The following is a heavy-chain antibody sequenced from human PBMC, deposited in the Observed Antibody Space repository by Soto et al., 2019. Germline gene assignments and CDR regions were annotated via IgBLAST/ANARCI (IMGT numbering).Heavy chain of an antibody. V-gene: IGHV3-21*06. D-gene: IGHD3-22*01. CDR1: GFTFSTNR. Sequence: GGSLRLSCAASGFTFSTNRLSWVRQAPGKGLEWVSSISTASNYIYYADSVKGRFTISRDNADNSLYLQMNSLRTEDTAVYYCARDGNNYDSSGYYYKSPLDSWGQGTLVTVSS. J-gene: IGHJ4*02. CDR2: ISTASNYI. CDR3: ARDGNNYDSSGYYYKSPLDS.